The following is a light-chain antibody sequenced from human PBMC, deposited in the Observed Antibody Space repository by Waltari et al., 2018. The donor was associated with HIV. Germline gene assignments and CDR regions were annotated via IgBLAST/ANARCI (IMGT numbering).Light chain of an antibody. CDR2: DAS. V-gene: IGKV3-11*01. CDR1: QSVSSY. CDR3: QQRSNWPPL. Sequence: ELVLTQSPATLSFSPGERATISCRASQSVSSYLAWYQQKPGQAPRLLIYDASNRATGIPARFGGSGSGTDFTLTISSLEPEDFAVYYCQQRSNWPPLFGGGTKVEIK. J-gene: IGKJ4*02.